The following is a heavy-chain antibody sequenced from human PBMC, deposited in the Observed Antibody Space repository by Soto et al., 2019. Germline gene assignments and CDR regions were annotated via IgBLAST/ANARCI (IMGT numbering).Heavy chain of an antibody. V-gene: IGHV4-39*01. D-gene: IGHD2-15*01. Sequence: LETLSLPCTVSGGSISSSSYYWGWISKTPGKGLEWIGSIYYSGSTYYNPSLKSRVTISVDTSKNQFSLKLSSVTAADTAVYYCARHRIGGNRGNWFDPWGQGTLVTVSS. CDR2: IYYSGST. CDR1: GGSISSSSYY. CDR3: ARHRIGGNRGNWFDP. J-gene: IGHJ5*02.